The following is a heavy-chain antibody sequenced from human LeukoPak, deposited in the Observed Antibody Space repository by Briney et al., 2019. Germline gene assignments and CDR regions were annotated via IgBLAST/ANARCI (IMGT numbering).Heavy chain of an antibody. CDR1: GFTFDDYT. Sequence: GGSLRLSCAASGFTFDDYTMHWVRQAPGKGLEWVSLISWDGGSTYYADSVKGRFTISRDNSKNSLYLQVNSLRTEDTALYYCAKDNGSGSYYNGIYGMDVWGQGTTVTVSS. CDR2: ISWDGGST. J-gene: IGHJ6*02. CDR3: AKDNGSGSYYNGIYGMDV. D-gene: IGHD3-10*01. V-gene: IGHV3-43*01.